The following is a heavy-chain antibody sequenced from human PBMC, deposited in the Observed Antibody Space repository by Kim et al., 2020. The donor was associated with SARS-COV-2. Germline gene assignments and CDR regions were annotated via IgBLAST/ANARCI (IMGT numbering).Heavy chain of an antibody. V-gene: IGHV3-48*02. Sequence: ADSVKGRFTISRDNAKNSLYLQMNSLRDEDTAVYYCARDNRPFRYYGMDVWGQGTTVTVSS. CDR3: ARDNRPFRYYGMDV. J-gene: IGHJ6*02.